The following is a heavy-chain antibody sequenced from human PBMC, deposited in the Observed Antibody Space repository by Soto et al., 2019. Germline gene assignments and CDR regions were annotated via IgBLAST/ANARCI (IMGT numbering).Heavy chain of an antibody. Sequence: PAETLRLTSPVSSGSISNSVYCWTWLREHPEKGLEWIGNMYYSESTYYQPSLKSRVTISVDTSTNQFSLRLSSMTAADTAVYYCARGSLEFYDSSGLFVGAFDIWGLGTMVT. CDR2: MYYSEST. V-gene: IGHV4-31*03. CDR3: ARGSLEFYDSSGLFVGAFDI. J-gene: IGHJ3*02. CDR1: SGSISNSVYC. D-gene: IGHD3-22*01.